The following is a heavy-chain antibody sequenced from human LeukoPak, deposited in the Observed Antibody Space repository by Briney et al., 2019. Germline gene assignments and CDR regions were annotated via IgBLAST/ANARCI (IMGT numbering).Heavy chain of an antibody. CDR1: GGSVSSGSYY. V-gene: IGHV4-61*01. CDR2: IYYSGGT. J-gene: IGHJ2*01. CDR3: ARVPDSSGYYWYSDL. Sequence: SETLSLTCTVSGGSVSSGSYYWSWIRQPPGKGLEWIGYIYYSGGTNYNPSLKSRVTISVDTSKNQFSLKLSSVTAADTAVYYCARVPDSSGYYWYSDLWGRGTLVTVSS. D-gene: IGHD3-22*01.